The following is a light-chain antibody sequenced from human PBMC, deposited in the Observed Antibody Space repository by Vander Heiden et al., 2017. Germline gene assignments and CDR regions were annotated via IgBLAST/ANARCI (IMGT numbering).Light chain of an antibody. CDR2: RAS. V-gene: IGKV1-5*03. J-gene: IGKJ1*01. CDR3: QEYNTYSVA. CDR1: QSISNW. Sequence: DIQMTQSPSTLSASVGDRVPITCRASQSISNWLAWYQQKPGKAPKLLIYRASSLQSGVPSRFSGSGSGTEFTLTISSLQPDDFATYYCQEYNTYSVAFGQGTKVEIK.